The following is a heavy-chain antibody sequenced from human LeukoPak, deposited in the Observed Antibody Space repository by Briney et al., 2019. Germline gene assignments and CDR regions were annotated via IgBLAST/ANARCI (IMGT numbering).Heavy chain of an antibody. CDR2: IRSKAYGGTI. CDR3: TRDSYSSCWLNDAFDI. J-gene: IGHJ3*02. CDR1: GFTFGDYA. D-gene: IGHD6-19*01. V-gene: IGHV3-49*03. Sequence: PGGSLRLSCRASGFTFGDYAMSWFRQAPGKGLEGVGFIRSKAYGGTIEYAASVKGRFTMSRDDSKSIAYLQMNSLKTEDTAVYYCTRDSYSSCWLNDAFDIWGQGTMVTVSS.